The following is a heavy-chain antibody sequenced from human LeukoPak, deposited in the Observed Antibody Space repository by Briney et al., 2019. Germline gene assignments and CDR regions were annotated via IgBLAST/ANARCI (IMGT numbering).Heavy chain of an antibody. D-gene: IGHD4-11*01. CDR2: INHSGST. Sequence: PSETLSLTCAVYGGSFSGYYWSWIRQPPGKGLEWIGEINHSGSTNYNPSLKSRVTISVGTSKNQFSLKLSSVTAADTAVYYCARTYCNYVSLNWFDPWGQGTLVTVSS. CDR1: GGSFSGYY. CDR3: ARTYCNYVSLNWFDP. V-gene: IGHV4-34*01. J-gene: IGHJ5*02.